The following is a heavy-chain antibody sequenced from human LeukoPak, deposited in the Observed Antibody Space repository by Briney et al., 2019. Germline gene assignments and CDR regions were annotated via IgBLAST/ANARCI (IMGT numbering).Heavy chain of an antibody. D-gene: IGHD3-10*01. CDR3: ARVSRGSAYYGLDV. V-gene: IGHV4-59*01. CDR1: GGSISTNH. Sequence: KPSETLSLTCTVSGGSISTNHWSWIRQPPGKGLEWIGYLYYSGSTNYNPSLESRVTMSVDTSKNQFSLNLNSVTAADTAVYYCARVSRGSAYYGLDVWGKGTTVAVSS. CDR2: LYYSGST. J-gene: IGHJ6*04.